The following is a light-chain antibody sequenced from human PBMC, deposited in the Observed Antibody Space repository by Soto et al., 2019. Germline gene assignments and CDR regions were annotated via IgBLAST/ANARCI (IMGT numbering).Light chain of an antibody. CDR3: SSFSSTSPWV. CDR1: SSDVGGYDY. Sequence: QSVLTQPASVSGSPGQSITISCSGTSSDVGGYDYVSWYQQHPGKAPKLIIYEVTHRPSGVSSRFSGSKSDNTASLTISGLQAEDEADYHCSSFSSTSPWVFGGGTKVTVL. CDR2: EVT. J-gene: IGLJ3*02. V-gene: IGLV2-14*01.